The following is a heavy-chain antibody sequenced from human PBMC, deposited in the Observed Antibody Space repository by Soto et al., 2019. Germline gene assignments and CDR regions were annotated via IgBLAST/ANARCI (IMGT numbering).Heavy chain of an antibody. CDR2: IYPGDSDT. Sequence: GGALKISCEGSGDIFTSYFIAWVRQIPGKGLEWMGIIYPGDSDTIYSPSFQGQVTISADKSISTAYLQWSSLKASDTATYYCARHAGYCSSTTCSQNDYWGQGTLVTVS. J-gene: IGHJ4*02. CDR1: GDIFTSYF. D-gene: IGHD2-2*01. V-gene: IGHV5-51*01. CDR3: ARHAGYCSSTTCSQNDY.